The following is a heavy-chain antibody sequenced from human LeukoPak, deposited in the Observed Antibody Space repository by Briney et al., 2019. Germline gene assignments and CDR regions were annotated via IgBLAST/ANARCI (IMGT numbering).Heavy chain of an antibody. CDR3: AKDRQYGSSAPYYFDY. CDR2: ISHDGGSD. V-gene: IGHV3-33*06. D-gene: IGHD3-10*01. CDR1: GFSFSNYG. J-gene: IGHJ4*02. Sequence: GGSLRLSCEASGFSFSNYGLHWVRQAPGKGPEWMAVISHDGGSDYYADSVKGRFTVSRDNSKNTLYLQMNNLRVEDTAVYYCAKDRQYGSSAPYYFDYWGQGTLVTVSS.